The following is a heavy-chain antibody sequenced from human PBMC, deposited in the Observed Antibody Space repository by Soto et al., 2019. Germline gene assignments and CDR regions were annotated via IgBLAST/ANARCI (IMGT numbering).Heavy chain of an antibody. CDR3: ARVRSGGYYYGMDV. Sequence: GGSLRLSCAASGFTFSSYWMHWVRQAPGKGLVWVSRINSDGSSTSYADSVKGRFTISRDNAKNTLYLQMNSLRAEDTAVYYCARVRSGGYYYGMDVWGQGTTVTVSS. D-gene: IGHD3-10*01. CDR1: GFTFSSYW. V-gene: IGHV3-74*01. CDR2: INSDGSST. J-gene: IGHJ6*02.